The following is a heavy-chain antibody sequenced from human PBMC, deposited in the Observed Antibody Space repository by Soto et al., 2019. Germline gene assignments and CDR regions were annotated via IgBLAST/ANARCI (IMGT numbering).Heavy chain of an antibody. CDR2: ISSSSSYI. Sequence: EVQLVESGGGLVKPGGSLRLSCAASGFTFSSYSMNWVRQAPGKGLEWVSSISSSSSYIYYADSVKGRFTISRDNAKNSLYLQMNSLRAEDTAVYYCARVDYDFWSGTLYGMDVWGQGTTVTVSS. CDR1: GFTFSSYS. D-gene: IGHD3-3*01. V-gene: IGHV3-21*01. J-gene: IGHJ6*02. CDR3: ARVDYDFWSGTLYGMDV.